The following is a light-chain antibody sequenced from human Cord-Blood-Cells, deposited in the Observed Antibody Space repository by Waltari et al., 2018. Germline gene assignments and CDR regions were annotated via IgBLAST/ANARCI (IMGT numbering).Light chain of an antibody. CDR3: SSYTSSSTWV. V-gene: IGLV2-14*01. CDR2: DVG. Sequence: QSALTQPASVSGSPGQSITISCTGTSSDVGGYNYVSWYQQPPGQAPKLVIFDVGKRPSGVSNCFAGSKSGNTASLTISGLQAEDEADYYCSSYTSSSTWVFGGGTKLTVL. CDR1: SSDVGGYNY. J-gene: IGLJ3*02.